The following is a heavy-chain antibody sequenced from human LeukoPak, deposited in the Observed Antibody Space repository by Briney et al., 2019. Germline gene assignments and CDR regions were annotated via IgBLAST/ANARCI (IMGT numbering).Heavy chain of an antibody. CDR3: ASSYYYGSGSYLYYYYMDV. CDR2: IYHSGST. D-gene: IGHD3-10*01. V-gene: IGHV4-38-2*02. Sequence: PSETLSLTCTVSGYSISSGYYWGWIRQPPGKGLEWIGSIYHSGSTYCNPSLKSRVTISVDTSKNQFSLKLSSVTAADTAVYYCASSYYYGSGSYLYYYYMDVWGKGTTVTVSS. CDR1: GYSISSGYY. J-gene: IGHJ6*03.